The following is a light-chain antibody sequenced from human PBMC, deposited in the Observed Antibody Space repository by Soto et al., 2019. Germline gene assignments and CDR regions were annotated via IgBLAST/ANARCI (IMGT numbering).Light chain of an antibody. V-gene: IGLV2-14*01. Sequence: QSALTQPAPVSGSRGQSITISCTGTSNDIGVFDYVSWFQQHPGKAPKLLIFEVSHRHSGVSDRFSGFKSDNTASLTISGLQAEDEADYYCSSYTSSSTPYVFGTGTKLTVL. CDR3: SSYTSSSTPYV. J-gene: IGLJ1*01. CDR2: EVS. CDR1: SNDIGVFDY.